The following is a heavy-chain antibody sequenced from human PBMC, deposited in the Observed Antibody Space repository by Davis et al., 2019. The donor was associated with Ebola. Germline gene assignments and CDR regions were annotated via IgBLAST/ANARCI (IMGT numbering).Heavy chain of an antibody. Sequence: PSETLSLTCTVSGGSISSYYWSWIRQPPGKGLEWIGYIYYSGSTNYNPSLKSRVTISVDTSKNQFSLKLSSVTAADTAVYYCARIPTMVQGRPFDYWGQGTLVTVSS. CDR2: IYYSGST. V-gene: IGHV4-59*01. CDR3: ARIPTMVQGRPFDY. D-gene: IGHD3-10*01. J-gene: IGHJ4*02. CDR1: GGSISSYY.